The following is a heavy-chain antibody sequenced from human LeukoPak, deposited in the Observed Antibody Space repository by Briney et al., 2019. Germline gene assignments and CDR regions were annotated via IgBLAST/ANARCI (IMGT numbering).Heavy chain of an antibody. CDR2: ISGSGGST. V-gene: IGHV3-23*01. Sequence: GGSLRLSRAASGFTFSSYAMSWVRQAPGKGLEWVSAISGSGGSTYYADSVKGRFTISRDNSKNTLYLQMNSLRAEDTAVYYCAKGTAVVRVFDYWGQGTLVTVSS. CDR3: AKGTAVVRVFDY. D-gene: IGHD3-22*01. CDR1: GFTFSSYA. J-gene: IGHJ4*02.